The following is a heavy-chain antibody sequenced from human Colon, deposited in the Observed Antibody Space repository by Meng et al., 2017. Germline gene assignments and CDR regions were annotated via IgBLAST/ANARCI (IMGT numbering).Heavy chain of an antibody. CDR2: INPRTGDT. CDR1: GYTLY. CDR3: ARESADGGSFDL. V-gene: IGHV1-2*05. D-gene: IGHD2-15*01. J-gene: IGHJ4*02. Sequence: QVQLVQSGAEVKKPGASVTVSCKASGYTLYIHWVRLRPGEGLEWMGRINPRTGDTKSAQSFQGRVTMTRDTSTTTFSMDLRSLTTDDSVIYFCARESADGGSFDLWGQGTLVTVSS.